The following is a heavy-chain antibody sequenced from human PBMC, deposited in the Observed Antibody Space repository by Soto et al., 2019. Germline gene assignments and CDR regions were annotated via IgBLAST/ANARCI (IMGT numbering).Heavy chain of an antibody. CDR2: IWYDGSNK. J-gene: IGHJ6*02. V-gene: IGHV3-33*01. CDR3: ARAPGDFWSGYGMDV. D-gene: IGHD3-3*01. CDR1: GFTFSSYG. Sequence: GGSLRLSCAASGFTFSSYGMHWVRQAPGKGLEWVAVIWYDGSNKYYADSVKGRFTISRDNSKNTLYLQMNSLRAEDTAVYYCARAPGDFWSGYGMDVWGQGTTVTVSS.